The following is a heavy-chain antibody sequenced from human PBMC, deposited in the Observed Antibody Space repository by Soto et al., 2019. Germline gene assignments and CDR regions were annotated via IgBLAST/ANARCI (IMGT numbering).Heavy chain of an antibody. CDR1: GLTFNRYW. Sequence: GGSLRLSCAASGLTFNRYWMHWVRHAPGKGLVWVSHINTDGSNTNYADSVKGRFTISRDDAKSTLFLQMNSLRDEDTAVYYCAREFCSGGNCYTYYFDPWGQGIPVTV. CDR2: INTDGSNT. J-gene: IGHJ5*02. D-gene: IGHD2-15*01. CDR3: AREFCSGGNCYTYYFDP. V-gene: IGHV3-74*01.